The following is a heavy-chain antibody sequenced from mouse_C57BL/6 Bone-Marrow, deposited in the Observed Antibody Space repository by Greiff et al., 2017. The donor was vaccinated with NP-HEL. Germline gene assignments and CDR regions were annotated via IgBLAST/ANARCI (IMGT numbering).Heavy chain of an antibody. J-gene: IGHJ1*03. V-gene: IGHV2-6-1*01. D-gene: IGHD1-1*01. CDR2: IWSDGST. Sequence: QVQLKESGPGLVAPSQSLSITCTVSGFSLTSYGVHWVRQPPGKGLEWLVVIWSDGSTTYNSALKSRLSISKDNSKSQVFLKMNSLQTDDTAMYYCARQGLYYGSSDWYFDVWGTGTTVTVSS. CDR1: GFSLTSYG. CDR3: ARQGLYYGSSDWYFDV.